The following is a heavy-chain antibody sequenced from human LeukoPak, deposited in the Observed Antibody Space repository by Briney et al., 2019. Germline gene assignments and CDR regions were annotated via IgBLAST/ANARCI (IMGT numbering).Heavy chain of an antibody. V-gene: IGHV4-61*01. J-gene: IGHJ5*02. CDR2: IYYSGST. CDR3: ARALRYGSGSYSSWFDP. Sequence: KPSETLSLTCTVSGGSVSSGSYYWSWIRQPPGKGLEWIGYIYYSGSTNYNLSLKSRVTISVDTSKNQFSLKLSSVTAADTAVYYCARALRYGSGSYSSWFDPWGQGTLVTVSS. D-gene: IGHD3-10*01. CDR1: GGSVSSGSYY.